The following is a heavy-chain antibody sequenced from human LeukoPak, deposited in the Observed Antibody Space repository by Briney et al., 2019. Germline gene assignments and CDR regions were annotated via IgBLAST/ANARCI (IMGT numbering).Heavy chain of an antibody. Sequence: SETLSLTCTVSGGSISSSSYYWGWIRQPPGKGLEWIGSIYYSGSTYYNPSLKSRVTISVDTSKNQFSLKLSSVTAADTAVYYCARGDWSGYVSPYNWFDPWGRGTLVTVSS. CDR3: ARGDWSGYVSPYNWFDP. D-gene: IGHD3-3*01. CDR2: IYYSGST. J-gene: IGHJ5*02. V-gene: IGHV4-39*01. CDR1: GGSISSSSYY.